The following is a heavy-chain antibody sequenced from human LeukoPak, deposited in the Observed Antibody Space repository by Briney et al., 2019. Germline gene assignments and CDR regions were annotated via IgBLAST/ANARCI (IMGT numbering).Heavy chain of an antibody. D-gene: IGHD2-15*01. CDR1: GGTFSSYA. CDR2: IIPIFGTA. Sequence: ASVKVSCKASGGTFSSYAISWVRQAPGQGLEWMGGIIPIFGTANYAQKFQGRVTITADKSTSTAYMELSSLRSEDTAVYYCARDLVDCSGGSCYYYYYMDVWGKGTTVTVSS. J-gene: IGHJ6*03. CDR3: ARDLVDCSGGSCYYYYYMDV. V-gene: IGHV1-69*06.